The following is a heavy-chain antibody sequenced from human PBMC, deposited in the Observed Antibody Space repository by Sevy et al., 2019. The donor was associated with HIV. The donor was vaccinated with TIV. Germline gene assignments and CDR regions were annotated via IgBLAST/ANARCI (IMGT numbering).Heavy chain of an antibody. D-gene: IGHD3-22*01. Sequence: SETLSLTCTVSGGSISSYYWSWIRQPPGKGLEWIGYIHSSGSTNYNPSLESRVTISVDTSKNHFSLKLNSVTGADTGGYFCGRGGSTYYFDSSAFDYWGQGTLVTVSS. CDR1: GGSISSYY. V-gene: IGHV4-59*01. CDR2: IHSSGST. J-gene: IGHJ4*02. CDR3: GRGGSTYYFDSSAFDY.